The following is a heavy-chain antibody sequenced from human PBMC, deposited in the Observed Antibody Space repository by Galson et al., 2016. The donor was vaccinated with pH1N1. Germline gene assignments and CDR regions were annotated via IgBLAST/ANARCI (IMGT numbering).Heavy chain of an antibody. CDR3: ARDHGFGSENMGDWFDP. Sequence: ETLSLTCTVSGGSISSEYWSWIRQPPGKGLEWIGFFYNSGSTNYNPSLKRRVTMSVDTSKNQFSLKLSSVTAADTAVYYCARDHGFGSENMGDWFDPWGQGTLVTVSS. CDR2: FYNSGST. J-gene: IGHJ5*02. D-gene: IGHD3-10*01. V-gene: IGHV4-59*12. CDR1: GGSISSEY.